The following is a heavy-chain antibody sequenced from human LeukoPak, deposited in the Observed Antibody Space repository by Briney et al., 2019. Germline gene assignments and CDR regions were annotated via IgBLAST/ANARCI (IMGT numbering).Heavy chain of an antibody. J-gene: IGHJ4*02. CDR2: IWYDGSNK. CDR3: ARERDDSSGYSFDY. D-gene: IGHD3-22*01. Sequence: GGSLRLSCAASGFTFSSYGMHWVRQAPGKGLEWMAVIWYDGSNKYYADSVKGRFTISRDNSKNTLYLQMNSLRAEDTAVYYCARERDDSSGYSFDYWGQGPLVTVSS. V-gene: IGHV3-33*01. CDR1: GFTFSSYG.